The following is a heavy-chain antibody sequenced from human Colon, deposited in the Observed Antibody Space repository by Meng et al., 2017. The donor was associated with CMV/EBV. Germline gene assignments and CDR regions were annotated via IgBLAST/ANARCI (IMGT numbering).Heavy chain of an antibody. CDR2: IPSGGST. CDR1: GFIVSNNN. D-gene: IGHD3-10*01. CDR3: ARDGYYGA. J-gene: IGHJ5*02. Sequence: GESLKISCAASGFIVSNNNMSWVRQAPGKGLEYVSVIPSGGSTYYADSVQGRFTISRDNSKNTLYLQMNSLRAEDTAVYYCARDGYYGAWGQGTLVTVSS. V-gene: IGHV3-66*02.